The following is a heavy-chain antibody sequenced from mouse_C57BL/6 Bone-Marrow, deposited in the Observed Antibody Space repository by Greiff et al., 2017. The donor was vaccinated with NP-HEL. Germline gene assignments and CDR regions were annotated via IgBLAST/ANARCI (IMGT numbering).Heavy chain of an antibody. CDR3: ATITTVVGDY. J-gene: IGHJ2*01. Sequence: VKLMESGAELVKPGASVKLSCKASGYTFTSYWMQWVKQRPGQGLEWIGELDPSDSYTNYNQKFKGKATLTVDTSSSTAYMQLSSLTSEDSAVYYCATITTVVGDYWGQGTTLTVSS. V-gene: IGHV1-50*01. D-gene: IGHD1-1*01. CDR1: GYTFTSYW. CDR2: LDPSDSYT.